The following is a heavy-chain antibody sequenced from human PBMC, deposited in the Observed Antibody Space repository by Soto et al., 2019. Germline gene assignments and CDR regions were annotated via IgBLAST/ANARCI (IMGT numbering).Heavy chain of an antibody. D-gene: IGHD1-7*01. J-gene: IGHJ4*02. CDR1: GFTFSSYA. CDR2: ISGSGGST. CDR3: AKDLNNWNYGNFDY. Sequence: GGSLRLSCTASGFTFSSYAMSWVRQAPGKGLEWVSAISGSGGSTYYADSVKGRFTISRDNSKNTLYLQMNSLRAEDTAVYYCAKDLNNWNYGNFDYWGQGTLVTVSS. V-gene: IGHV3-23*01.